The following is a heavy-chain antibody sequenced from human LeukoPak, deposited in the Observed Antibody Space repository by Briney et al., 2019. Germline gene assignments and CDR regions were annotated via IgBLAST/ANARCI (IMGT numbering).Heavy chain of an antibody. J-gene: IGHJ5*02. CDR3: ARGFGDWGLSWFDP. CDR1: GGSISSYY. CDR2: IYYSGSA. V-gene: IGHV4-59*01. Sequence: SETLSLTCTVSGGSISSYYWSWIRQPPGKGLEWIGYIYYSGSAKYNPSLKSRVTISVDTSKNRFSLKLTSVTAADTAVYYCARGFGDWGLSWFDPWGQGTLVTVSS. D-gene: IGHD3-10*01.